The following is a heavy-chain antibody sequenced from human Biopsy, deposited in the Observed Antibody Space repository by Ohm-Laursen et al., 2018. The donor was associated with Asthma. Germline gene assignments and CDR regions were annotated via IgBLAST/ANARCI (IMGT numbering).Heavy chain of an antibody. V-gene: IGHV3-30*04. Sequence: SLRLSCAASGFTFSSYAMHWVRQAPGKGLEWVAVISYDGSNKYYADSVKGRFTISRDNSKNTLYLQMNSLRAEDTAVYYCASQSSGPDFWSGYYYFDYWGQGTLVTVSS. CDR3: ASQSSGPDFWSGYYYFDY. D-gene: IGHD3-3*01. CDR1: GFTFSSYA. CDR2: ISYDGSNK. J-gene: IGHJ4*02.